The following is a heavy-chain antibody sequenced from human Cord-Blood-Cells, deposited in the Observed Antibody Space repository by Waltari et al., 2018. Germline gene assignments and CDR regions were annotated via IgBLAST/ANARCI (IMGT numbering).Heavy chain of an antibody. Sequence: EVQLLESGGGLVQSGGSLRLSCAASGFTFSSYAMSWVRQAPGKGLEWVSAISGSGGSTYYADSVKGRFTISRDNSKNTLYLQMNSLRAEDTAVYYCAKIRGPLYYFDYWGQGTLVTVSS. V-gene: IGHV3-23*01. D-gene: IGHD3-10*01. CDR2: ISGSGGST. J-gene: IGHJ4*02. CDR1: GFTFSSYA. CDR3: AKIRGPLYYFDY.